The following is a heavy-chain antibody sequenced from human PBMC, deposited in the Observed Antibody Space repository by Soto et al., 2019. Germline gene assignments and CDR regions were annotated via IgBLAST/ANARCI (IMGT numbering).Heavy chain of an antibody. CDR3: ARDKPYVTAITD. Sequence: QVQLQESGPGLVKPSGTLSLTCAVSGGSISSSNWWSWVRQPPGKGLEWIGEIYHSGSTNYNPSLKSRLTRSVAKSKNQFCLKLTSVTAADTAVYYCARDKPYVTAITDWGQGTLVTDSS. V-gene: IGHV4-4*02. CDR1: GGSISSSNW. D-gene: IGHD2-21*02. CDR2: IYHSGST. J-gene: IGHJ4*02.